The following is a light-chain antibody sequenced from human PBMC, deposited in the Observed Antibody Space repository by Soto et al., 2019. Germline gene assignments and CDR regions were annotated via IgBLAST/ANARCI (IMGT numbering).Light chain of an antibody. V-gene: IGKV1-39*01. CDR3: QQSYSRPPT. J-gene: IGKJ1*01. Sequence: DIQMTQSPSSLSASVGGRVTITCPARQSISSYLNWYQQKPGKAPKLLIYAASSLQSGVPYRFSGSGSGTDFTLTISSLQPEDFATYYCQQSYSRPPTFGQGTKVDIK. CDR2: AAS. CDR1: QSISSY.